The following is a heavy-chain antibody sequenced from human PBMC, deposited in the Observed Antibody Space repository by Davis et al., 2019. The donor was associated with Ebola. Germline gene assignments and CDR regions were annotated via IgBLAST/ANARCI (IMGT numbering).Heavy chain of an antibody. D-gene: IGHD6-6*01. CDR2: ISGSGGGT. V-gene: IGHV3-23*01. CDR3: AKDVEYSSWSRGVDV. CDR1: GFTFSSYA. J-gene: IGHJ6*04. Sequence: PGGSLRLSCAASGFTFSSYAMHWVRQAPGKGLEWVSAISGSGGGTYYADSVKGRFTISRDSSKNTLYLQMNSLRAEDTAVYYCAKDVEYSSWSRGVDVWGKGTTVTVSS.